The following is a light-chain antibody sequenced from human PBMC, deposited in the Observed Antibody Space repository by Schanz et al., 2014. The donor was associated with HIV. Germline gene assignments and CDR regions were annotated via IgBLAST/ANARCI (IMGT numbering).Light chain of an antibody. Sequence: IQMTQSPSSLSASVGDRVTISCRASQSVSSFLHWYQQKPGKAPNLLIYAASSLQSGVPSRFSGSGSGTDFTLTISSLQPEDFATYYCLQDYNYPWTFGQGTKVEIK. CDR2: AAS. CDR1: QSVSSF. J-gene: IGKJ1*01. CDR3: LQDYNYPWT. V-gene: IGKV1-6*01.